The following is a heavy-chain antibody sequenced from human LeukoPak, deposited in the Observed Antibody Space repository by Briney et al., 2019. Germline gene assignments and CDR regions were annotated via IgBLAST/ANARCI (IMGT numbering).Heavy chain of an antibody. CDR2: ISWNSGSI. CDR3: AKDNGSSRWSNFDY. D-gene: IGHD6-19*01. J-gene: IGHJ4*02. V-gene: IGHV3-9*01. Sequence: GGSLRLSCAASGFTFDDYAMHWVRQAPVKGLEWVSGISWNSGSIGYADSVKGRFTISRDNAKNSLYLQMNSLRAEDTALYYCAKDNGSSRWSNFDYWGQGTLVTVSS. CDR1: GFTFDDYA.